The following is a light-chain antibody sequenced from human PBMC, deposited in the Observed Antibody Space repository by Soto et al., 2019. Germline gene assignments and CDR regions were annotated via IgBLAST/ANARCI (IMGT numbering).Light chain of an antibody. CDR1: SSNIGTNY. J-gene: IGLJ3*02. CDR2: SNN. CDR3: ATWDDSLRGRV. V-gene: IGLV1-47*02. Sequence: QSVLTQPPSASGTPGQRVTISCSGSSSNIGTNYVYWYQQVPGTAPKLLIYSNNQRPSGVPDRFSGSKSGTSASLAIRGLRSEDEADYYCATWDDSLRGRVFSGGTQLTVL.